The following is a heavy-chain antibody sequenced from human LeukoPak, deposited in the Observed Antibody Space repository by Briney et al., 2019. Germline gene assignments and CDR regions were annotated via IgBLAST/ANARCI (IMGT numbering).Heavy chain of an antibody. V-gene: IGHV3-23*01. J-gene: IGHJ4*02. CDR3: AKPQGRYSGYAVHFDY. Sequence: GGSLRLSCAASGFTFSSYAMSWVRQAPGKGLEWVSAISGSGGSTYYADSVKGRFTISRDNSKTTLYLQMNSLRAEDTAVYYWAKPQGRYSGYAVHFDYWGQGTLVTVSS. CDR2: ISGSGGST. D-gene: IGHD5-12*01. CDR1: GFTFSSYA.